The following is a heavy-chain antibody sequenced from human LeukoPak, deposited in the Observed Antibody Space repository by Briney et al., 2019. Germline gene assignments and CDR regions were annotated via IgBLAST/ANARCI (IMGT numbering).Heavy chain of an antibody. CDR1: GGSINSYY. V-gene: IGHV4-4*07. CDR2: IYSSGST. D-gene: IGHD6-13*01. J-gene: IGHJ4*02. Sequence: PSETLSLTCTVSGGSINSYYWSWIRQPAGKGLEWIGRIYSSGSTNYNPSLKSRVSMSVDTSKNQFSLKLTSVTAADTAVYYCARQSRGIFDYWGQGTLVTVSS. CDR3: ARQSRGIFDY.